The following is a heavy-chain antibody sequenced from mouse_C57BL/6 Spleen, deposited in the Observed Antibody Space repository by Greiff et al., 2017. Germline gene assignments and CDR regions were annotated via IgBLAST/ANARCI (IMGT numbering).Heavy chain of an antibody. CDR1: GYTFTSYW. V-gene: IGHV1-53*01. Sequence: QVQLQQPGTELVKPGASVKLSCKASGYTFTSYWMHWVQQRPGQGLEWIGNINPSNGGTNYNEKFKSKATLTVDKSSSTAYMQLSSLTSEDSAVYYCARITTYYCSSPSYAMDDWGQGTSVTVSS. J-gene: IGHJ4*01. D-gene: IGHD1-1*01. CDR2: INPSNGGT. CDR3: ARITTYYCSSPSYAMDD.